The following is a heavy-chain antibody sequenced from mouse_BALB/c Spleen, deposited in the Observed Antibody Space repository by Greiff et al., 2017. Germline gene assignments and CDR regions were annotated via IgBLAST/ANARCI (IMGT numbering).Heavy chain of an antibody. Sequence: DVKLQESGPGLVKPSQSLSLTCTVTGYSITSDYAWNWIRQLPGNKLEWMGYISYSGSTSYNPSLKSRISITRDTSKNQFFLQLNSVTTEDTATYYCARAGGITTAPYYYAMDYWGQGTSVTVSS. CDR1: GYSITSDYA. CDR2: ISYSGST. J-gene: IGHJ4*01. D-gene: IGHD1-2*01. CDR3: ARAGGITTAPYYYAMDY. V-gene: IGHV3-2*02.